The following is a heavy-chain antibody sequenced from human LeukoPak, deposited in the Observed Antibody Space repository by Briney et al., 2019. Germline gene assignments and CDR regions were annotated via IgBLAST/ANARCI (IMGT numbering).Heavy chain of an antibody. CDR2: INHSGST. CDR1: GGSISSYY. J-gene: IGHJ6*02. Sequence: PSETLSLTCTVSGGSISSYYWSWIRQPPGKGLEWIGEINHSGSTNYIPSLKSRVTISVDTSKNQFSLKLSSVTAADTAVYYCARGHHLYSNYGSFPQNYYYYYGMDVWGQGTTVTVSS. V-gene: IGHV4-34*01. CDR3: ARGHHLYSNYGSFPQNYYYYYGMDV. D-gene: IGHD4-11*01.